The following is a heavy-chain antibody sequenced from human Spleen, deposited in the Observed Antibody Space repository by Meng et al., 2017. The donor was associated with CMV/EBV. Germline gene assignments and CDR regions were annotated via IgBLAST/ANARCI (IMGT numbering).Heavy chain of an antibody. V-gene: IGHV3-21*04. CDR1: GFTFTSFG. Sequence: GGSLRLSCAASGFTFTSFGMNWVRQAPGKGLQWVSSISDSGTYIYYEDSLKGRFTISRDNAKNSLYLQMNSLRAEDTALYYCARGTYYYGSGNTYYFDYWGQGTLVTVSS. CDR2: ISDSGTYI. CDR3: ARGTYYYGSGNTYYFDY. D-gene: IGHD3-10*01. J-gene: IGHJ4*02.